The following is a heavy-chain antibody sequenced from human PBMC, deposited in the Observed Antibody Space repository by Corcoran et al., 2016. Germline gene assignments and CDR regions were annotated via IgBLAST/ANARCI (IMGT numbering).Heavy chain of an antibody. Sequence: QVQLVESGGGVVQPGRSLRLSCAASGFTFSSYGMHWVRQAPGKGLEWVAVISDDGSNKYYADSGKGRFTISRENSKNTLYLQMNSLRAEDTAVYYCAKSNSYCSGGSCYLAHYYYYGMDVWGQGTTVTVSS. CDR2: ISDDGSNK. V-gene: IGHV3-30*18. CDR1: GFTFSSYG. J-gene: IGHJ6*02. D-gene: IGHD2-15*01. CDR3: AKSNSYCSGGSCYLAHYYYYGMDV.